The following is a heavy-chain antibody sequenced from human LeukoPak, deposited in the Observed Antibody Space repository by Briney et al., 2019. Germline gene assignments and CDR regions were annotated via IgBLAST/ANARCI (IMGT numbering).Heavy chain of an antibody. V-gene: IGHV4-39*07. Sequence: SETLSLTCTVSGVSISSSSYYWGWIRQPPGKGLEWIGSIYYSGSTYYNPSLKSRVTISVDTSKNQFSLKLSSVTAADTAVYYCAREASSGWYSFDYWGQGTLVTVSS. CDR1: GVSISSSSYY. CDR2: IYYSGST. D-gene: IGHD6-19*01. CDR3: AREASSGWYSFDY. J-gene: IGHJ4*02.